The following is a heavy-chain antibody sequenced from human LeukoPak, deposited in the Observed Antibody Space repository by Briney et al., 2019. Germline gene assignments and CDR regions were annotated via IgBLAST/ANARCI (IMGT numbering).Heavy chain of an antibody. CDR3: ARERSSVVTDPRGFDY. CDR1: GFTFSSYA. V-gene: IGHV3-23*01. CDR2: ISGSGGGT. D-gene: IGHD2-21*02. J-gene: IGHJ4*02. Sequence: PGGSLRVSCAASGFTFSSYAMTWVRQAPGKGLEWVSDISGSGGGTYYADSVKGRFTISRDNSKNTLYLQMNSLRAEDTAVYYCARERSSVVTDPRGFDYWGQGTLVTVSS.